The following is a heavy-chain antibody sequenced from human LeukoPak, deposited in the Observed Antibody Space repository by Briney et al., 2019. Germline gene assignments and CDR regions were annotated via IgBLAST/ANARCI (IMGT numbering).Heavy chain of an antibody. V-gene: IGHV4-59*08. Sequence: SETLSLTCTVSGGSISSYYWSWIRQPPGKGLEWIGYIYYSGSTNYNPSLKSRVTISVDTSKNQFSLKLSSVTAADTAVYYCARLDYYDSSGFDIWGQGTMVTVPS. D-gene: IGHD3-22*01. CDR2: IYYSGST. J-gene: IGHJ3*02. CDR3: ARLDYYDSSGFDI. CDR1: GGSISSYY.